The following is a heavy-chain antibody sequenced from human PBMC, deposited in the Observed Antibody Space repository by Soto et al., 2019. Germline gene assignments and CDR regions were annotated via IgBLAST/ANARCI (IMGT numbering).Heavy chain of an antibody. Sequence: QVQLVQSGAEVMQPGASVKVSCKASGYTFTSCGISWVRQAPGQGLEWMGWISAFNGNTNYAQRVQDRVTLTRDTSTSTAYKELRSLRSDDTAVYYCVRLSRCGGGRCYLPDFWGQGTLVTVSS. CDR3: VRLSRCGGGRCYLPDF. J-gene: IGHJ4*02. V-gene: IGHV1-18*01. D-gene: IGHD2-15*01. CDR2: ISAFNGNT. CDR1: GYTFTSCG.